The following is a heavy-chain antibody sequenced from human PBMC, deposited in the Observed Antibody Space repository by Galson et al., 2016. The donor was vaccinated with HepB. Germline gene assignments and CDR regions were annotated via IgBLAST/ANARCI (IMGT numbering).Heavy chain of an antibody. CDR1: GFTVSRHW. D-gene: IGHD3-3*01. V-gene: IGHV3-53*01. J-gene: IGHJ5*02. CDR2: LHSGASA. CDR3: ARGDGVFNSFGP. Sequence: SLRLSCAASGFTVSRHWMSWVRQAPGKGLEWVAGLHSGASAYYAESVKGRFTITRDNSKNTLFLQMNSLRAEDTAVYYCARGDGVFNSFGPWGQGILVTVSS.